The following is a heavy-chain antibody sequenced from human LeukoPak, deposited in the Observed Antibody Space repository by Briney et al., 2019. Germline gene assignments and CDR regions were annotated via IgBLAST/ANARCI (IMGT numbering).Heavy chain of an antibody. V-gene: IGHV4-59*01. J-gene: IGHJ6*02. CDR1: GGSISSYY. CDR3: ARLRDYGGNSRIRHGMDV. D-gene: IGHD4-23*01. Sequence: SETLSLTCTVSGGSISSYYWSWIRLPPGKGLEWVGYIYYSGSTNYNPSLKSRVTISVDTSKNQFSLKLSSVTAADTAVYYCARLRDYGGNSRIRHGMDVWGQGTTVTVSS. CDR2: IYYSGST.